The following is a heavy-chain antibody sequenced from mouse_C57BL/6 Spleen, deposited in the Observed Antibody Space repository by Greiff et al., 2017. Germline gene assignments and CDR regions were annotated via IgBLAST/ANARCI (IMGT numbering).Heavy chain of an antibody. V-gene: IGHV1-22*01. D-gene: IGHD2-4*01. J-gene: IGHJ4*01. CDR3: AREDYDYDYAMDY. CDR1: GYTFTDYN. CDR2: INPNNGGT. Sequence: EVKLVESGPELVKPGASVKMSCKASGYTFTDYNMHWVKQSHGKSLEWIGYINPNNGGTSYNQKFKGKATLTVNKSSSTAYMELRSLTSEDSAVYYCAREDYDYDYAMDYRGQGTSVTVSS.